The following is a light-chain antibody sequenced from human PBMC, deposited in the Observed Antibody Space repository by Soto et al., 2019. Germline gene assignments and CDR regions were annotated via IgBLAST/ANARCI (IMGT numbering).Light chain of an antibody. CDR3: QQYGSSPPNT. Sequence: EIVLTQSPGTLSLSPGERVTHSCRASQSVSSNSLAWYLQKPGQAPRLLIYGASSRATGIPDRFSGSGSGTDFTLTISRLEPEDFAVYYCQQYGSSPPNTFGQGTKLEIK. CDR2: GAS. J-gene: IGKJ2*01. CDR1: QSVSSNS. V-gene: IGKV3-20*01.